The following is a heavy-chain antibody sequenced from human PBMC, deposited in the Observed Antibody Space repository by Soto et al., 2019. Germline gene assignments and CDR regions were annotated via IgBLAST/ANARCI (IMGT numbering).Heavy chain of an antibody. CDR3: ARDGHGMDV. V-gene: IGHV4-61*01. CDR1: GGSVGSGSYQ. Sequence: SETLSLTCTVSGGSVGSGSYQWTWIRQPPGKGLEWIGYIHVSGSTNDNPSLKGRVTMSIDTSKNQFSLKLSSVTAADTAVYYCARDGHGMDVWGQGTKVTVSS. CDR2: IHVSGST. J-gene: IGHJ6*02.